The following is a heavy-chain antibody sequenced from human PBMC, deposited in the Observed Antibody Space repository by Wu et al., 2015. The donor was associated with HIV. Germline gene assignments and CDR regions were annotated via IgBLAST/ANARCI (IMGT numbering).Heavy chain of an antibody. CDR1: GDTFSRSG. D-gene: IGHD1-26*01. Sequence: QVQLVQSGAEVKKPGSSVKVSCKASGDTFSRSGISWMRQAPGKGFEWMGRIIPNHGGANYAEKFEGRVTITADEATNTAYMDLSRLRSEDTAVYYCARDLRVGATSFDYWGQGTLVTVSS. CDR3: ARDLRVGATSFDY. J-gene: IGHJ4*02. V-gene: IGHV1-69*11. CDR2: IIPNHGGA.